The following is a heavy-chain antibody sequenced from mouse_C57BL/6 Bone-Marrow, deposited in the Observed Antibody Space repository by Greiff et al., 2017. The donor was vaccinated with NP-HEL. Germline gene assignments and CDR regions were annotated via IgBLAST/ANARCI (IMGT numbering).Heavy chain of an antibody. CDR1: GFTFSSYA. J-gene: IGHJ3*01. CDR2: ISSGGDYI. Sequence: EVKVVESGEGLVKPGGSLKLSCAASGFTFSSYAMSWVRQTPEKRLEWVAYISSGGDYIYYADTVKGRFTISRDNDRNTLYLQMSSLKSEDTAIYYCTRDGYYSFAYWGQGTLVTVSA. V-gene: IGHV5-9-1*02. CDR3: TRDGYYSFAY. D-gene: IGHD2-3*01.